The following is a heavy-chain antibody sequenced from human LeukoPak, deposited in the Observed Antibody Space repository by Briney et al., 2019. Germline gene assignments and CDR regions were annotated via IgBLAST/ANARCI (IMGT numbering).Heavy chain of an antibody. CDR2: IYYSGST. D-gene: IGHD1-26*01. J-gene: IGHJ4*02. V-gene: IGHV4-59*08. CDR3: ARQESALVGATTYDY. CDR1: GXSISSYY. Sequence: SETLSLTCTVSGXSISSYYWSWIRQPPGKGLEWIGYIYYSGSTNYNPSLKSRVTISVDTSKNQFSLKLSSVTAADTAVYYCARQESALVGATTYDYWGQGTLVTVSS.